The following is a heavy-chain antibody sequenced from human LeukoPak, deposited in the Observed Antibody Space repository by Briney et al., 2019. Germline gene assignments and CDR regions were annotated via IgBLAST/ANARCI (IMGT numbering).Heavy chain of an antibody. J-gene: IGHJ4*02. V-gene: IGHV4-38-2*01. Sequence: PSETLSLTCAVSGYSISSGYYCGWIRQTPGKGLEWIGSIYHSGSTYYNPSLKGRVTISVDTSKNQFSLKLSSVTATDTAVYYCARRNPGEGSFGANDYWGQGTLVTVSS. CDR2: IYHSGST. CDR1: GYSISSGYY. D-gene: IGHD3-10*01. CDR3: ARRNPGEGSFGANDY.